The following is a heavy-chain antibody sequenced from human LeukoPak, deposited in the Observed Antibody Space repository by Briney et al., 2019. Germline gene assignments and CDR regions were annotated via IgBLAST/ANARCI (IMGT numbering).Heavy chain of an antibody. J-gene: IGHJ4*02. CDR1: GYTLTELS. Sequence: GASVKVSCKVSGYTLTELSMHWVRQAPGKGLEWMGGFDPEDGETIYAQKFQGRVTMTEDTSTSTAYMELRSLRSDDTAVYYCARVITIFGVVIPDYWGQGTLVTVSS. D-gene: IGHD3-3*01. CDR3: ARVITIFGVVIPDY. CDR2: FDPEDGET. V-gene: IGHV1-24*01.